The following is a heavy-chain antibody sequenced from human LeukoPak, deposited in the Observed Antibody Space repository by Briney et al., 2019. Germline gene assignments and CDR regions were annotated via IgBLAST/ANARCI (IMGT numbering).Heavy chain of an antibody. CDR2: IDSSSSYL. CDR3: ARDDPSMIAALHY. Sequence: GGSLRLSCAASGFTFSDYRMNWVRQAPGKGLEWVSSIDSSSSYLYFADSVKGRFTISRDNAKNSVHLQMNSLRAEDTALYYCARDDPSMIAALHYWGQGTLVTVSS. D-gene: IGHD6-6*01. CDR1: GFTFSDYR. V-gene: IGHV3-21*01. J-gene: IGHJ4*02.